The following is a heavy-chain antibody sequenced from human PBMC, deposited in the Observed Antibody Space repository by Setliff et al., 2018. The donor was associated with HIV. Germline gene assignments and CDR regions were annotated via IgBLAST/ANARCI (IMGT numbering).Heavy chain of an antibody. CDR1: GYSFTTSG. D-gene: IGHD2-15*01. Sequence: SVKVSCKASGYSFTTSGVSWVRQAPGQGLEWMGGTMPISGTPIYAQKFQGRVTITADESTNTAYMELSSLRSEDTAVYYCADTLGYCSGDSCYGYFPHCGQGTLVTVSS. J-gene: IGHJ1*01. V-gene: IGHV1-69*13. CDR2: TMPISGTP. CDR3: ADTLGYCSGDSCYGYFPH.